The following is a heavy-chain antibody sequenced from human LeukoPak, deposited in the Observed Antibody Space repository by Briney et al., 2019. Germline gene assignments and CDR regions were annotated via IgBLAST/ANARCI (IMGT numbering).Heavy chain of an antibody. Sequence: GGSLRLSCAASGFTFSSYAMSWVRQAPGKGLEWVAVISYDGSNKYYADSVKGRFTISRDNSKNTLYLQMNSLRAEDTAVYYCARDRDGYGNWFDPWGQGTLVTVSS. J-gene: IGHJ5*02. CDR3: ARDRDGYGNWFDP. CDR2: ISYDGSNK. D-gene: IGHD5-24*01. V-gene: IGHV3-30-3*01. CDR1: GFTFSSYA.